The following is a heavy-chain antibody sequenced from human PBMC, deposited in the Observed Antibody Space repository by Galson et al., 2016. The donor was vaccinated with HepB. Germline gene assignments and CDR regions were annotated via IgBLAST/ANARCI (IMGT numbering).Heavy chain of an antibody. V-gene: IGHV3-7*03. Sequence: SLRLSCAASGFTFSSYWMSWVRQAPGKGLEWVANVKRDGSERYYVDSVKGRFTISRDSAKNSLFLQMNSLRVEDTAVYYCARGANRGRPFDYWGQGTLVTVS. CDR2: VKRDGSER. D-gene: IGHD3-10*01. J-gene: IGHJ4*02. CDR3: ARGANRGRPFDY. CDR1: GFTFSSYW.